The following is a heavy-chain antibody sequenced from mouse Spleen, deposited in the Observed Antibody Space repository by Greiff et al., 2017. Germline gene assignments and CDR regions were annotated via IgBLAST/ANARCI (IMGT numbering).Heavy chain of an antibody. V-gene: IGHV1-59*01. D-gene: IGHD2-4*01. CDR2: IDPSDSYT. CDR3: AGGITHLDY. CDR1: GYTFTSYW. J-gene: IGHJ2*01. Sequence: QVQLQQPGAELVRPGTSVKLSCKASGYTFTSYWMHWVKQRPGQGLEWIGVIDPSDSYTNYNQKFKGKATLTVDTSSSTAYMQLSSLTSEDSAVYYCAGGITHLDYWGQGTTLTVSS.